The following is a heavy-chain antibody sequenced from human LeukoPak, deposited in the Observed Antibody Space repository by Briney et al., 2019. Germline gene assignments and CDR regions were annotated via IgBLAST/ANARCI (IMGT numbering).Heavy chain of an antibody. Sequence: ASVKVSCKASGYTFTSYDINWVRQATGQGLEWMGWMNPNSGNTGYAQKFQGRVTMTRNTSISTAYMELSSLRSEDTAVYYCARRRRWLHNWFDPWGQRTLVTVSS. CDR2: MNPNSGNT. J-gene: IGHJ5*02. V-gene: IGHV1-8*01. CDR1: GYTFTSYD. D-gene: IGHD5-24*01. CDR3: ARRRRWLHNWFDP.